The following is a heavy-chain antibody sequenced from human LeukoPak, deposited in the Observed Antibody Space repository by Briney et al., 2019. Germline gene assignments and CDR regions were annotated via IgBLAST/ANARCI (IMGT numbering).Heavy chain of an antibody. J-gene: IGHJ4*02. Sequence: GGSLRLSCAASGFTFSSYAMSWVRQAPGKGLEWVGFIRSKAYGGTTEYAASVKGRFTISRDDSKSIAYLQMNSLKTEDTAVYYCTRATSWIFDYWGQGTLVTVSS. CDR3: TRATSWIFDY. CDR2: IRSKAYGGTT. D-gene: IGHD2-2*01. CDR1: GFTFSSYA. V-gene: IGHV3-49*04.